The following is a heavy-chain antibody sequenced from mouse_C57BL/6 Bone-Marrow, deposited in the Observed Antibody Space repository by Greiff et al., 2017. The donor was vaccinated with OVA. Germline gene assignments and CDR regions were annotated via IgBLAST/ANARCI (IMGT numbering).Heavy chain of an antibody. Sequence: EVQLQQSGPELVKPGASVKISCKASGYSFTGYYMNWVKQSPEKSLEWIGEINPSTGGTTYNQKFKAKATLTVDKSSSTAYMQLKSLTSEDSAVYYCASSSYYSNYGHYWGQGTTRTVSS. J-gene: IGHJ2*01. CDR1: GYSFTGYY. CDR3: ASSSYYSNYGHY. V-gene: IGHV1-42*01. D-gene: IGHD2-5*01. CDR2: INPSTGGT.